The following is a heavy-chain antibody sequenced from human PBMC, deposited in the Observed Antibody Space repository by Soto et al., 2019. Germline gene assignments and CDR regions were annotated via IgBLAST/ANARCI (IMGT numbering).Heavy chain of an antibody. V-gene: IGHV1-58*01. D-gene: IGHD3-3*01. J-gene: IGHJ4*02. CDR3: AANTRKYDFWSGPPGTPSDY. CDR2: IVVGSGNT. Sequence: ASVKVSCKASGFTFTSSAVQWVRQARGQRLEWIGWIVVGSGNTNYAQKFQERVTITRDMSTSTAYMELSSLRSEDTAVYYCAANTRKYDFWSGPPGTPSDYWGQGTLVTVSS. CDR1: GFTFTSSA.